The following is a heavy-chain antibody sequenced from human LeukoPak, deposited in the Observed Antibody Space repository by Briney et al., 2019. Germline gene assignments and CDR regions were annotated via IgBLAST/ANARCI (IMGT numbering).Heavy chain of an antibody. CDR2: IRNSGST. J-gene: IGHJ4*02. V-gene: IGHV4-59*01. D-gene: IGHD7-27*01. CDR3: AKDGSSGTGEIDY. CDR1: GGSISSYY. Sequence: PSEALSLTCTVSGGSISSYYWTWVRQAPGKGLEWIGYIRNSGSTNYNPSLESRVTISVGTSKNQFSLKLYSMTAADTAVYYCAKDGSSGTGEIDYWGQGTLVTVSS.